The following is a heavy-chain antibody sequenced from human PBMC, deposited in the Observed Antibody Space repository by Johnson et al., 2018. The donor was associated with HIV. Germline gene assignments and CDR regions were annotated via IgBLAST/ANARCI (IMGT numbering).Heavy chain of an antibody. CDR1: GFTVSSNY. D-gene: IGHD5-18*01. Sequence: EKLVESGGGLVQPGGSLRLSCAASGFTVSSNYMSWVRQAPGKGLEWVSVIYSGGSTYYAYSVKGRFTISRDKSKNTLYLQMNSLRAEDTAVYYCARDPRGEAMALDAFDIWGQVTMVTVSS. CDR2: IYSGGST. J-gene: IGHJ3*02. V-gene: IGHV3-66*01. CDR3: ARDPRGEAMALDAFDI.